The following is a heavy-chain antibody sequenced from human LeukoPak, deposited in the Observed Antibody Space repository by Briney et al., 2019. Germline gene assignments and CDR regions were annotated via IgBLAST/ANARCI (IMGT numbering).Heavy chain of an antibody. V-gene: IGHV3-20*04. D-gene: IGHD3-9*01. J-gene: IGHJ4*02. CDR2: INWNGGST. CDR3: ARGSSPYYDILTGYYGP. Sequence: GGSLRLSCAASGFTFDDYGMSWVRQAPGKGLEWVSGINWNGGSTGYADSVKGRFTISRDNAKNSLYLQMNSLRAEDTALYYCARGSSPYYDILTGYYGPWGQGTLVTVSS. CDR1: GFTFDDYG.